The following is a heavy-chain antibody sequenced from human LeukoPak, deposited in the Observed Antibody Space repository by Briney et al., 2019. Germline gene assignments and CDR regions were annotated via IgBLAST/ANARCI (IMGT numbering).Heavy chain of an antibody. V-gene: IGHV4-59*12. J-gene: IGHJ6*03. CDR1: GGSISSYY. CDR2: IYYSGST. CDR3: ARVKDPGGYYYYYYMDV. Sequence: SETLSLTCTVSGGSISSYYWSWIRQPPGKGLEWIGYIYYSGSTNYNPSLKSRVTISVDTSKNQFSLKLSSVTAADTAMYYCARVKDPGGYYYYYYMDVWGKGSTVTVSS. D-gene: IGHD3-16*01.